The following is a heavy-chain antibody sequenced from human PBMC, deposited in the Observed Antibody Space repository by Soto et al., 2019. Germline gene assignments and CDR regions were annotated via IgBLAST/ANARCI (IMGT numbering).Heavy chain of an antibody. V-gene: IGHV3-30-3*01. CDR3: AKGRSYYYYYGVDV. CDR1: GFTFSNYA. CDR2: ISYDGSNK. Sequence: GGSLRLSCAASGFTFSNYAMYWVRQAPGQGLEWVAVISYDGSNKYYADSVKGRFTISRDNSKSTLYLQMNSLRAEDTALYYCAKGRSYYYYYGVDVWGQGTTVTVSS. J-gene: IGHJ6*02.